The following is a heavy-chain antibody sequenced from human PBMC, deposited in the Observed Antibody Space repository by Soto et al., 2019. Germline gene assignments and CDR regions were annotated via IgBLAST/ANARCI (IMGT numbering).Heavy chain of an antibody. CDR2: IYYSGST. D-gene: IGHD3-9*01. CDR1: GGSISSSSYY. J-gene: IGHJ4*02. CDR3: TTDNALRYFDWLLYGFDY. V-gene: IGHV4-39*03. Sequence: ASETLSLTCTVSGGSISSSSYYWGWIRQPPGKGLEWIGSIYYSGSTYYNPSLKSRVTISVDTSKNQFSLKLSSVTAADTAVYYCTTDNALRYFDWLLYGFDYWGQGTLVTVSS.